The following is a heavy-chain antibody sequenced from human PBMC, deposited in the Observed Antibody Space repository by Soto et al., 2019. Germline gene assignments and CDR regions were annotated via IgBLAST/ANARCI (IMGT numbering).Heavy chain of an antibody. CDR2: IYYSGST. J-gene: IGHJ4*02. CDR3: ARESTTEKVDS. CDR1: GGSISSYY. D-gene: IGHD4-17*01. V-gene: IGHV4-59*12. Sequence: PSETLSLTCTVSGGSISSYYWSWIRQPPGKGLEWIGYIYYSGSTNYNPSLKSRVTISVDTSKNQFSLTLSSVTAADTAVYYCARESTTEKVDSWGQGTPVTVSS.